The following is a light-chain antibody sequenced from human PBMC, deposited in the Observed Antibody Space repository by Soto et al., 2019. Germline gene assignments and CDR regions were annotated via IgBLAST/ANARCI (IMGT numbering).Light chain of an antibody. CDR1: QSVGSG. CDR3: QQYGSSPS. J-gene: IGKJ1*01. CDR2: GAS. V-gene: IGKV3-15*01. Sequence: ELGMTQSPATLSVSPGERATLSCRASQSVGSGLSWYQQKPDQAPRLLIYGASTRATGIPARFSGSGSGTEFTLTISGLDPEDFAVYYCQQYGSSPSFGQGTKVDIK.